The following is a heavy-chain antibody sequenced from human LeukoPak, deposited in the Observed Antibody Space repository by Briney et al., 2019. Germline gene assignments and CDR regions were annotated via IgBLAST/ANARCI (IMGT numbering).Heavy chain of an antibody. V-gene: IGHV1-2*02. Sequence: ASVNVSCKVSGYTFTNFYIHWVRQAPGQGLEWMAWINPNSGGTSSAQKFQGRVTMTRDTSIVTAYMELSSLRSDDTAVYYCARGVKSGCSSTSCYTGAWNWFDPWGQGTLVTVSS. J-gene: IGHJ5*02. D-gene: IGHD2-2*02. CDR1: GYTFTNFY. CDR2: INPNSGGT. CDR3: ARGVKSGCSSTSCYTGAWNWFDP.